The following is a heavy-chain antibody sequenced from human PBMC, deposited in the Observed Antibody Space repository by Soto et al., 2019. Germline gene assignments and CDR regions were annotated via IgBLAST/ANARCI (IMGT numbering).Heavy chain of an antibody. CDR2: ISGSGGST. J-gene: IGHJ6*04. D-gene: IGHD3-10*01. Sequence: GGSLRLSCAASGFTFSSYAMSWVRQAPGKGLEWVSAISGSGGSTYYADSVKGRFTISRDNSKNTLYLQMNSLRAEDTAVYYCAKGVSKFEYGSGYYYYGMDVWGKGTTVTVS. V-gene: IGHV3-23*01. CDR3: AKGVSKFEYGSGYYYYGMDV. CDR1: GFTFSSYA.